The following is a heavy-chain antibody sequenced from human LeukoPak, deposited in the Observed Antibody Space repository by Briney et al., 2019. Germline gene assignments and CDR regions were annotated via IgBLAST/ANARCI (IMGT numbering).Heavy chain of an antibody. V-gene: IGHV4-34*01. D-gene: IGHD3-3*01. CDR3: ARGTTYDFWSGYSNNWFDP. CDR1: GGSFSGYY. CDR2: INHSGST. Sequence: PSETPSLTCAVYGGSFSGYYWSWIRQPPGKGLEWIGEINHSGSTNYNPSLKSRVTISVDTSKNQFSLKLSSVTAADTAVYYCARGTTYDFWSGYSNNWFDPWGQGTLVTVSS. J-gene: IGHJ5*02.